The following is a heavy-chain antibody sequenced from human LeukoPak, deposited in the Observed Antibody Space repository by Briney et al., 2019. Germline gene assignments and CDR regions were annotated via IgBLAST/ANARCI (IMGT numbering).Heavy chain of an antibody. J-gene: IGHJ4*02. D-gene: IGHD2-2*01. CDR1: GFTFSSYS. Sequence: GGSLRLSCAASGFTFSSYSMNWVRQAPGKGLEWVSYISSSSSTIYYADSVKGRFTISRDNAKNSLYLQMNSLRAEDTAVYYCARGSRRRSFVVVPAATLDYWGQGTLVTVSS. CDR3: ARGSRRRSFVVVPAATLDY. CDR2: ISSSSSTI. V-gene: IGHV3-48*01.